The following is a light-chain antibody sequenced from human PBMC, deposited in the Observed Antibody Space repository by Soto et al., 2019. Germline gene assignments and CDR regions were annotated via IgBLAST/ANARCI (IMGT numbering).Light chain of an antibody. V-gene: IGKV3-11*01. CDR1: QSVRRY. Sequence: EIVLTQSPATLSLSPGGRATLSCRASQSVRRYLAWYQHKPGQAPRLLIYDASNRATGIPDRFSGSGSGTDFTLTITRLEPEDFAVYYCQQYDSSPRTFGQGTKVDIK. J-gene: IGKJ1*01. CDR2: DAS. CDR3: QQYDSSPRT.